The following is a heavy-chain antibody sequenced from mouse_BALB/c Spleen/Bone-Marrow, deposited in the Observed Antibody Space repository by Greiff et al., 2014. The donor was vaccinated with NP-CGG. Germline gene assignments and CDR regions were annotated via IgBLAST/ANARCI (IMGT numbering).Heavy chain of an antibody. CDR2: IDPANGIT. D-gene: IGHD2-3*01. CDR3: ARSGDGPFAY. V-gene: IGHV14-3*02. Sequence: VQLQQSGAELVKPGASVKLSCTASGFNIKDNYMHWVKQRPEQGLEWIGRIDPANGITKYGPKFQGKTTITTDASSNTAYLQLSSLTSEDTAVYYCARSGDGPFAYWGQGTLVTVSA. CDR1: GFNIKDNY. J-gene: IGHJ3*01.